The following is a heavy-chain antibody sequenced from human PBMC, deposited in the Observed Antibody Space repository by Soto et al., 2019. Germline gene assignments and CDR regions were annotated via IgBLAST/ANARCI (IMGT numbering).Heavy chain of an antibody. V-gene: IGHV1-18*01. Sequence: QVQLVQSGAEVKKPGASVKVSCKASGYTFTSYGISWVRQAPGQGLEWMGWISAYNGNTNYAQKLQGRVTMTTDTXTXRGYMELRSLRSDDTAVYYCARLLKGAPGTENWFDPWGQGTLVTVSS. CDR2: ISAYNGNT. CDR1: GYTFTSYG. D-gene: IGHD6-13*01. J-gene: IGHJ5*02. CDR3: ARLLKGAPGTENWFDP.